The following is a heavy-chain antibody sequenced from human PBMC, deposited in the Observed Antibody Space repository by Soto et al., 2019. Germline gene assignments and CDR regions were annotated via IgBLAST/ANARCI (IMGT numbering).Heavy chain of an antibody. CDR2: LYIADGT. CDR1: GFTVNGKKY. V-gene: IGHV3-53*01. D-gene: IGHD2-15*01. Sequence: GGSLRLSCAASGFTVNGKKYITWVRQAPGKGLDWVSALYIADGTFYADSVKGRFTVSIDSSKNTVYLQMINLSPEDTAVYYCATWLLREHAFDIWGLGTMVTVSS. J-gene: IGHJ3*02. CDR3: ATWLLREHAFDI.